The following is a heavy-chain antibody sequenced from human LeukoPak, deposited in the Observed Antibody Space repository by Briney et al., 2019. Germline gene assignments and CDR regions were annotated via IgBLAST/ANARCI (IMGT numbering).Heavy chain of an antibody. V-gene: IGHV3-23*01. CDR2: ICGSGGCT. CDR3: AKTTVGYSSGRYPGWPADC. CDR1: GFTFNTYA. Sequence: GGSLRLSCEASGFTFNTYAIYWVRQAPGKGLEWVSGICGSGGCTYYADYVKGRFTISRDNSKNTVYLQMNSLTADDTAVYYCAKTTVGYSSGRYPGWPADCWGQGPLVTVSS. D-gene: IGHD6-19*01. J-gene: IGHJ4*02.